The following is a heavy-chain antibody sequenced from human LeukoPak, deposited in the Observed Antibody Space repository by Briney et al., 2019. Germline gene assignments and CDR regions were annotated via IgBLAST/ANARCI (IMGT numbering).Heavy chain of an antibody. J-gene: IGHJ6*03. CDR1: GFSLSTSGVG. CDR3: AHLSRTWVHYYNDYYMDV. D-gene: IGHD2/OR15-2a*01. Sequence: ESSPTLVKPTQTLTLTRTFSGFSLSTSGVGVGWIRQPRGEGLEWLALIFWDDDKRYSPSLKSRLTITKDTSKNQVVLTMTNMDPVDTGTYYCAHLSRTWVHYYNDYYMDVWGKGTTVTVSS. V-gene: IGHV2-5*02. CDR2: IFWDDDK.